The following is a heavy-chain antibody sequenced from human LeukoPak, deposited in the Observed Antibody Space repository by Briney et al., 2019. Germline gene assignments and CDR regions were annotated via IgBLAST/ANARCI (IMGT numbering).Heavy chain of an antibody. V-gene: IGHV1-18*01. CDR1: GYTFTSYG. Sequence: GASVNVSCKASGYTFTSYGISWVRQAPGQGLEWMGWISAYNGNTNYAQKLQGRVTMTTDTSTSTAYMELRSLRSDDTAVYYCARVPALAYDYGDYGMDVWGQGTTVTVSS. D-gene: IGHD4-17*01. CDR2: ISAYNGNT. J-gene: IGHJ6*02. CDR3: ARVPALAYDYGDYGMDV.